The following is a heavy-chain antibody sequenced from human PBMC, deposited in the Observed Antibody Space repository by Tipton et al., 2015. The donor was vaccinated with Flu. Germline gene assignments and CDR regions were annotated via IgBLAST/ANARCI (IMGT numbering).Heavy chain of an antibody. V-gene: IGHV4-39*07. Sequence: LRLSCTVSGGSISSSSYYLGWIRQPPGKGLEWIGSIYYSGITYYNPSLKSRVTISVDTSKNQFSLKLSSVTAADTAVYYCARDTIFGVAHWGQGTLVTVSS. D-gene: IGHD3-3*01. CDR1: GGSISSSSYY. J-gene: IGHJ4*02. CDR3: ARDTIFGVAH. CDR2: IYYSGIT.